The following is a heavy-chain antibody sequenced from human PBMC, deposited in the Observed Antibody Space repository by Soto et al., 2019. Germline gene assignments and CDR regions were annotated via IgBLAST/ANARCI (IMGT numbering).Heavy chain of an antibody. D-gene: IGHD3-3*01. Sequence: SXTLSLTCTVSGGSVSSGSYYWIWIRQPPGKGLEWIGYIYYSGSTNYNPSLKSRVTISVDTSKNQFSLKLSSVTAADTAVYYCARGRITIFGVVITGGYYFDYWGQGTLVTVSS. V-gene: IGHV4-61*01. CDR2: IYYSGST. CDR3: ARGRITIFGVVITGGYYFDY. CDR1: GGSVSSGSYY. J-gene: IGHJ4*02.